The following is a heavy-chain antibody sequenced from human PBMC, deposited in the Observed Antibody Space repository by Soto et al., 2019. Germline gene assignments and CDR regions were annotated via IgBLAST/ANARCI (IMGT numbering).Heavy chain of an antibody. J-gene: IGHJ4*02. CDR1: GFTFSSYA. CDR3: ARDPLFGGLPNRGYSYGHFDY. Sequence: GGSLRLSCAASGFTFSSYAMHWVRQAPGKGLEWVAVISYDGSNKYYADSVKGRFTISRDNSKNTLYLQMNSLRAEGTAVYYCARDPLFGGLPNRGYSYGHFDYWGQGTLVTVSS. CDR2: ISYDGSNK. V-gene: IGHV3-30-3*01. D-gene: IGHD5-18*01.